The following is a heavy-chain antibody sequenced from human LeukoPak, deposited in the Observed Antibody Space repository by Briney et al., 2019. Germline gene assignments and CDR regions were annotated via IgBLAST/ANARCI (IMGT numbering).Heavy chain of an antibody. CDR2: IKSDEDST. Sequence: GGSLRLSCAASGFTFSSYLMHWVRQAPGRGLVWVSRIKSDEDSTTYADSVKGRFTISRDNAKNTLYLQMNSLRADDTAVYYCAGSLYSGNNLDYWGQGTLVTVSS. V-gene: IGHV3-74*01. CDR3: AGSLYSGNNLDY. J-gene: IGHJ4*02. CDR1: GFTFSSYL. D-gene: IGHD1-26*01.